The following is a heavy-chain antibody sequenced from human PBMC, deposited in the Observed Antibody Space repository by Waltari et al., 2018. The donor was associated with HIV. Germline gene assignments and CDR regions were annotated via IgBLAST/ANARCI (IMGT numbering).Heavy chain of an antibody. V-gene: IGHV3-21*02. CDR1: GFTFSDYS. Sequence: EVQLVDSGGGLVKPGGSLRLSCAASGFTFSDYSRNWVRQSPGKGLEGVSSISSSGSFIYYADSVKGRFTISRDNAQNSMYLQMNNLRADDSAMYYCARDSRGTSWSLNWFDPWGQGTLVTVSS. CDR2: ISSSGSFI. CDR3: ARDSRGTSWSLNWFDP. J-gene: IGHJ5*02. D-gene: IGHD6-13*01.